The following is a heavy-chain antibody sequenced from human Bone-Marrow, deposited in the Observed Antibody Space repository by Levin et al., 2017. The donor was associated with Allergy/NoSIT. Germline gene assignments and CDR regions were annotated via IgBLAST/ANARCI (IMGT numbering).Heavy chain of an antibody. J-gene: IGHJ2*01. V-gene: IGHV3-21*01. CDR2: MSSNTNFR. D-gene: IGHD4-23*01. CDR3: ARLFCGGNCVYWYFDL. CDR1: GFTFSTYS. Sequence: GGSLRLSCAASGFTFSTYSMNWVRQAPGKGLEWVSSMSSNTNFRNYADSVKGRFTISRDNAKYSLSLQMNSLRPEDTAVYYCARLFCGGNCVYWYFDLWGRGTMVTVSS.